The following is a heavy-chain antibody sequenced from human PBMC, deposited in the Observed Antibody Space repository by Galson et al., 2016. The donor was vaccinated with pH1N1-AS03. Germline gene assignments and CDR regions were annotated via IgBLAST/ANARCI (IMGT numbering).Heavy chain of an antibody. D-gene: IGHD3-10*01. CDR3: ARRPTGIDY. Sequence: SETLSLTCTVSRGSFGGAYWTWIRQPPGKGLEWIGEIIIGRGLPPTYTPSLKRRVTISIDTPRGELSLKLRSVTAADTGVYYCARRPTGIDYWGQGTMVTVSS. CDR1: RGSFGGAY. J-gene: IGHJ3*01. V-gene: IGHV4-34*12. CDR2: IIIGRGLPP.